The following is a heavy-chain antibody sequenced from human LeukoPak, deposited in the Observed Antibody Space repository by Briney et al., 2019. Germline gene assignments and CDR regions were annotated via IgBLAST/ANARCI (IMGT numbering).Heavy chain of an antibody. CDR2: ISSSGSTI. CDR3: ARREGGFYSCGIAY. Sequence: GGSLRLSCAASGFTFSSYEMNWVRQAPGKGLERVSYISSSGSTIYYADSVKGRFTISRDNAKNSLYLQMHSLRAEDTAVYYCARREGGFYSCGIAYWGQGTLVTVSS. D-gene: IGHD1-26*01. CDR1: GFTFSSYE. J-gene: IGHJ4*02. V-gene: IGHV3-48*03.